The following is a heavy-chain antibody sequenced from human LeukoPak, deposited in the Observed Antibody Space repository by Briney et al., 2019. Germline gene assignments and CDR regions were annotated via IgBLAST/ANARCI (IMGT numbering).Heavy chain of an antibody. CDR3: ARGPLEGSSGWYREWDY. CDR2: IYHSGST. V-gene: IGHV4-59*01. Sequence: SETLSLTCTVSGGSISSYYWSWIRQPPGKGLEWIGYIYHSGSTNYNPSLKSRVTISVDTSKNQFSLKLSSVTAADTAVYYCARGPLEGSSGWYREWDYWGQGTLVTVSS. J-gene: IGHJ4*02. D-gene: IGHD6-19*01. CDR1: GGSISSYY.